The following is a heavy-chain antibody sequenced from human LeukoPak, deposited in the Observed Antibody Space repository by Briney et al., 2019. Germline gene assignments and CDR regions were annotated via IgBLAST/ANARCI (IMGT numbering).Heavy chain of an antibody. CDR2: ISAYNGNT. D-gene: IGHD5-24*01. J-gene: IGHJ6*03. CDR1: GYTFTSYG. CDR3: AREKATINYYYYYMDV. Sequence: ASVKVSCKASGYTFTSYGISWVRQAPGRGLEWMGWISAYNGNTNYAQKLQGRVTMTRNTSISTAYMELSSLRSEDTAVYYCAREKATINYYYYYMDVWGKGTTVTISS. V-gene: IGHV1-18*01.